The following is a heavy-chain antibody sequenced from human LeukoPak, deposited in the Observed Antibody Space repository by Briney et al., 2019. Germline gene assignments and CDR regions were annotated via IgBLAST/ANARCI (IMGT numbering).Heavy chain of an antibody. Sequence: PGGSLRLSCEASGFSFSGYWMSWVRQAPGKGLEWVANIKEDGSETYYVDSVKGRFTISRDNAKNALFLQMGSLTAGDTAVYYCARALTGKRFFYFDNWGQGTLVTVSS. V-gene: IGHV3-7*01. CDR3: ARALTGKRFFYFDN. D-gene: IGHD1-1*01. J-gene: IGHJ4*02. CDR1: GFSFSGYW. CDR2: IKEDGSET.